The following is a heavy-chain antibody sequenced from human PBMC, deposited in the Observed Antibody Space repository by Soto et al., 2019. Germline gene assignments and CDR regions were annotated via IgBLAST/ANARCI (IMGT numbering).Heavy chain of an antibody. V-gene: IGHV2-5*02. CDR2: IYWDDDK. Sequence: QITLKESGPTLVKPTQTLTLTCTFSGFSLSTSGVGVGWIRQPPGKALEWLALIYWDDDKRYSPSLKSRLTITKDTSKNLVVLTMTNMDPVDTATYYCAHRGYGTGTTDYWGQGTLVTVSS. CDR1: GFSLSTSGVG. CDR3: AHRGYGTGTTDY. J-gene: IGHJ4*02. D-gene: IGHD1-1*01.